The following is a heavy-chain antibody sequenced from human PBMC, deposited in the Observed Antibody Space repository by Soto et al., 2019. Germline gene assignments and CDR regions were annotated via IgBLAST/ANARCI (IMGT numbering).Heavy chain of an antibody. CDR2: ISYDGSNK. D-gene: IGHD3-10*01. CDR3: ARDRDDAFDI. Sequence: VQLLESGGGLVQPGGSLRLSCAASGFTFSSYAMSWVRQAPGKGLEWVAVISYDGSNKYYADSVKGRFTISRDNSKNTLYLQMNSLRAEDTAVYYCARDRDDAFDIWGQGTMVTVSS. V-gene: IGHV3-30-3*01. J-gene: IGHJ3*02. CDR1: GFTFSSYA.